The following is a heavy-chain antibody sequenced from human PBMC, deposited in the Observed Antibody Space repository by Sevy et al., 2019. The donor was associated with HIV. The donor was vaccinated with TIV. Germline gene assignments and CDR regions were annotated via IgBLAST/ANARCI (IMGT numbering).Heavy chain of an antibody. CDR3: VKEGGGEGGDH. D-gene: IGHD2-21*01. Sequence: GGSLRLSCAASGFSYSSYGMHWVRQAPGKGLEWGAYIQYDGSNKDYADSVKGRFTISRDNSKNTLDLQMNSLRVEETAVYYCVKEGGGEGGDHWGQGTLVTVS. V-gene: IGHV3-30*02. CDR1: GFSYSSYG. CDR2: IQYDGSNK. J-gene: IGHJ4*02.